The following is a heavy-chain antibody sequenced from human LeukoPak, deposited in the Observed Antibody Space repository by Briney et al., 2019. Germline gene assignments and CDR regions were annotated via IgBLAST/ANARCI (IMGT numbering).Heavy chain of an antibody. Sequence: SQTLSLTCAVSGDSVSSNSAAWNWIRQSPSRGLEWLGRTYYRSKWYNDYAVSVKSRITINPDPSKHPFSLQLNSVTPEDTAVYYCVRDDGIGLDAFDVWRPGTMVTVSS. CDR2: TYYRSKWYN. CDR3: VRDDGIGLDAFDV. CDR1: GDSVSSNSAA. V-gene: IGHV6-1*01. J-gene: IGHJ3*01. D-gene: IGHD1-20*01.